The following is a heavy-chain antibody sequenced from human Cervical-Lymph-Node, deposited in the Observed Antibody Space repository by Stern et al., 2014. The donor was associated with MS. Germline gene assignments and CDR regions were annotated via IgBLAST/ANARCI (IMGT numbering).Heavy chain of an antibody. CDR3: ARDSYTIFGVVPPDYYYGMDV. V-gene: IGHV1-18*01. D-gene: IGHD3-3*01. CDR2: ITTYNGNT. CDR1: GYTFTNYG. J-gene: IGHJ6*02. Sequence: QVQLMQSGAEVKKPGASVKVSCKASGYTFTNYGISWVRQAPGQGLEWMGWITTYNGNTNYAQKVQGRVTMTTDTSTSTAYMELRSLRSDDTAVYYCARDSYTIFGVVPPDYYYGMDVWGQGTTVTVSS.